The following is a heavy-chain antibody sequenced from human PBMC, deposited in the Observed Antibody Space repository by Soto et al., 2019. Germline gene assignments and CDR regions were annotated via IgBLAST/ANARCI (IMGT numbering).Heavy chain of an antibody. CDR3: ARAWIGGSYEWGSADP. V-gene: IGHV4-39*01. CDR1: GGSISSSSYY. J-gene: IGHJ5*02. Sequence: QLQLQESGPGLVKPSETLSLTCTVSGGSISSSSYYWGWIRQPPGKGLEWIGSIYYSGSTYYNPSLKSRVTISVDTSKNQFSLKLSSVTAADTAVYYCARAWIGGSYEWGSADPWGQGTLVTVSS. CDR2: IYYSGST. D-gene: IGHD2-15*01.